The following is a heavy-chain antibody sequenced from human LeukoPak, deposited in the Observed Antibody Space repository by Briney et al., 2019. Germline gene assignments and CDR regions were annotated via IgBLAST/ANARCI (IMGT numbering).Heavy chain of an antibody. J-gene: IGHJ4*01. CDR3: ARDHGIPGSGSYRFDY. V-gene: IGHV3-21*06. Sequence: GGPLRLSCAPSGFNFSSYSMNWVRQAPGKGLEWVSSISSSSSYIYYADSVKGRFTISRDYAKNLLYLQMNSLRIEDTAVYYCARDHGIPGSGSYRFDYWGHGTLVTVSS. CDR2: ISSSSSYI. D-gene: IGHD3-10*01. CDR1: GFNFSSYS.